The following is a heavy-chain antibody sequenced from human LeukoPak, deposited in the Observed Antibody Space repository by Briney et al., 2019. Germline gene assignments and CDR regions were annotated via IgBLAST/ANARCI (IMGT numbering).Heavy chain of an antibody. CDR1: GFTFGKYW. CDR3: AKDISYYYDSSGYPTMNWFDP. J-gene: IGHJ5*02. V-gene: IGHV3-30*18. CDR2: ISYDGSNK. D-gene: IGHD3-22*01. Sequence: GGSLRLSCVASGFTFGKYWMSWVRQAPGKGLEWVAVISYDGSNKYYADSVKGRFTISRDNSKNTLYLQMNSLRAEDTAVYYCAKDISYYYDSSGYPTMNWFDPWGQGTLVTVSS.